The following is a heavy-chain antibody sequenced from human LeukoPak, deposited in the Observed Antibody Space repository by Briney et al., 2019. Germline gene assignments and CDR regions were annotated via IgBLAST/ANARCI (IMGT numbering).Heavy chain of an antibody. V-gene: IGHV4-4*07. J-gene: IGHJ4*02. CDR3: AGATYSGDTSYVFDY. D-gene: IGHD1-26*01. Sequence: PSETLSLTCTVSGDSISSYYWNWFRQPAGKGLEWIGRLYASGTTSYNPSLESRVSMSLDTSKNQFSLKLNSVTAADTAVYYCAGATYSGDTSYVFDYWGQGTLVSVSS. CDR2: LYASGTT. CDR1: GDSISSYY.